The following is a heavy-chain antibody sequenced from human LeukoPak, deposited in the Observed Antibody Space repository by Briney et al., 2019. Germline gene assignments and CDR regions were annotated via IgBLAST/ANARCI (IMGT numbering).Heavy chain of an antibody. Sequence: GRTLRPSCASTEFTSPCYWMTWVRQAPGKGQEMVANIKQDGSDKYYVDSVKGRFTISRDNAKNSLYLQMNSLRAGDTAVYYCARYEGLQSYEYYYYGMDVWGQGTTVTVSS. CDR2: IKQDGSDK. V-gene: IGHV3-7*01. CDR1: EFTSPCYW. J-gene: IGHJ6*02. CDR3: ARYEGLQSYEYYYYGMDV. D-gene: IGHD5-24*01.